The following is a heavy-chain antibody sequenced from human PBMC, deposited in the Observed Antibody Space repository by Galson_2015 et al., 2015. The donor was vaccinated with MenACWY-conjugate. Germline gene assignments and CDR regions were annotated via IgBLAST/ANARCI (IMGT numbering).Heavy chain of an antibody. V-gene: IGHV3-48*03. CDR2: TSGSGSRI. J-gene: IGHJ4*02. D-gene: IGHD2-15*01. Sequence: SLRLSCAASGFTFSNYEMNWVRQAPGKGLEWVSYTSGSGSRIYNADSVKGRFTISRDNAKNSLYVQMNSLRAEDTAVYYCARVGQALLIDYWGQGTLVTVSS. CDR1: GFTFSNYE. CDR3: ARVGQALLIDY.